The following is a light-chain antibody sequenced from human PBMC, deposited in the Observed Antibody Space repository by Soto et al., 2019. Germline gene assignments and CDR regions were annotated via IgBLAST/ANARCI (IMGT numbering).Light chain of an antibody. CDR3: GTWDSSLSAVV. CDR1: SSNIGHNY. CDR2: DNN. V-gene: IGLV1-51*01. J-gene: IGLJ3*02. Sequence: QSVLTQPPSVSAAPGQKVTISCSGTSSNIGHNYVSWYQQVPGTAPKFLIYDNNERPSGIPDRFSASKSGASATLAITGLQAGDEAEYYCGTWDSSLSAVVFGGGTKLTVL.